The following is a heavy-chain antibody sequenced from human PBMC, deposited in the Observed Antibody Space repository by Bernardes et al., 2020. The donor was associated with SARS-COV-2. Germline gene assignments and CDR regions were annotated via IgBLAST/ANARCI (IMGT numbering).Heavy chain of an antibody. V-gene: IGHV3-23*01. CDR3: ARAGQFYFEY. CDR2: ISGSCDTT. Sequence: WGSLRLSCSASGFIFSSYAMSWVRQAPGTGLEWVSDISGSCDTTYYADSVKGRFTISRDNSKNTLYLQMNSLRVDDTAVYYCARAGQFYFEYWGQGTLVTVSS. CDR1: GFIFSSYA. J-gene: IGHJ4*02.